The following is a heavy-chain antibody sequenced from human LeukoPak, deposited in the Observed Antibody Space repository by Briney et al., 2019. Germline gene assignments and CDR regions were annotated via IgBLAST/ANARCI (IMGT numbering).Heavy chain of an antibody. CDR2: IYYSGST. D-gene: IGHD6-6*01. CDR1: GGSISSSGYY. V-gene: IGHV4-39*07. Sequence: SETLSLTCTVSGGSISSSGYYWGWIRQPPGKGLEWIGSIYYSGSTNYNPSLKSRVTISIDTSKNQFSLKLSSVTAADTAVYYCARAKFIAARPDVGFYYWGQGTLVTVSS. CDR3: ARAKFIAARPDVGFYY. J-gene: IGHJ4*02.